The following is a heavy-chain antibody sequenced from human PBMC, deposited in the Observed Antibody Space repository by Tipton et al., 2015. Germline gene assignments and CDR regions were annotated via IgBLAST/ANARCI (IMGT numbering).Heavy chain of an antibody. CDR1: GGSFSGYY. J-gene: IGHJ4*02. CDR2: INHSGST. D-gene: IGHD4-23*01. Sequence: TLSLTCAVYGGSFSGYYWNWIRQPPGKGLEWIGEINHSGSTNYNPSLKSRVTMSVDTSKTQFSLEMRSVTATDTAVYYCARARGRHGGLFDSWGQGTLVTVSS. V-gene: IGHV4-34*01. CDR3: ARARGRHGGLFDS.